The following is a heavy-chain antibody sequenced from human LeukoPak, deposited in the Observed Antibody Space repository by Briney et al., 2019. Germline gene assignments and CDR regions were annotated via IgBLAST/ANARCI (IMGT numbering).Heavy chain of an antibody. V-gene: IGHV4-39*01. CDR2: VHYTGST. CDR3: ARTSHSGYMVRGVLYYDMDV. Sequence: PSETLSLTCSVSGGSISGDGYHWGWIRRPPGKGLEWLGSVHYTGSTCYKTSLKSRLTVDMDTSRNQFSLRLSSVTAADTAVYYCARTSHSGYMVRGVLYYDMDVWGQGTTVTVSS. D-gene: IGHD3-10*01. J-gene: IGHJ6*02. CDR1: GGSISGDGYH.